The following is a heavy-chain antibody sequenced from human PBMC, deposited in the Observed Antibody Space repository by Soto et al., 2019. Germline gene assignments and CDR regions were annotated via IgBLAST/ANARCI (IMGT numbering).Heavy chain of an antibody. J-gene: IGHJ4*02. CDR1: GFTFDDYT. D-gene: IGHD6-19*01. CDR3: AKSSLADSGWYHFDY. V-gene: IGHV3-43*01. Sequence: GGSLRLSCAASGFTFDDYTMHWVRQAPGKGLEWVSLISWDGGSTYYADSVKGRFTISRDNSKNSLYLQMNSLRTEDTALYYCAKSSLADSGWYHFDYWGQGTLVTV. CDR2: ISWDGGST.